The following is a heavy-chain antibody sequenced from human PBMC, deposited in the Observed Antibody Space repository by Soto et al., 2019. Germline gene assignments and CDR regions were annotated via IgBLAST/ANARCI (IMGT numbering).Heavy chain of an antibody. V-gene: IGHV3-15*01. J-gene: IGHJ6*03. CDR3: TTFPMVRGVYYYYMDV. D-gene: IGHD3-10*01. CDR2: IKSKTDGGTT. CDR1: GFTFSNAW. Sequence: PGGSLRLSCAASGFTFSNAWMSWVRQAPGKGLEWVGRIKSKTDGGTTDYAAPVKGRFTISRDDSKNTLYLQMNSLKTEDTAVYYCTTFPMVRGVYYYYMDVWGKGTTVTVSS.